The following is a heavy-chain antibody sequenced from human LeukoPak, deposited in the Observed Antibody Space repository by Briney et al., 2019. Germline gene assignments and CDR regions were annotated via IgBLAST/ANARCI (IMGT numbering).Heavy chain of an antibody. D-gene: IGHD6-13*01. CDR2: IIPIFGTA. J-gene: IGHJ2*01. Sequence: SVKVSCKASGGTFSSYAISWVRQAPGQGLEWVGGIIPIFGTANYAQKFQGRVTITADESTSTAYMELSSLRSEDTAVYYCARDLSIAAAANGDWYFDLWGRGTLVTVSS. CDR1: GGTFSSYA. CDR3: ARDLSIAAAANGDWYFDL. V-gene: IGHV1-69*13.